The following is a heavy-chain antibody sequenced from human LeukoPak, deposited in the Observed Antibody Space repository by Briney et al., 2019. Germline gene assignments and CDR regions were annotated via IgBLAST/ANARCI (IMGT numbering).Heavy chain of an antibody. CDR1: GFTFSSYA. CDR2: ISGSGGST. J-gene: IGHJ5*02. Sequence: GGSLRLSCAASGFTFSSYAMSWVRQAPGKGLEWVSAISGSGGSTYYADSVKGRFTISRDNSKNTLYLQMNSVRAEDTAVYYCAKRFRRSPVVVVAATYNWFDPWGQGTLVTVSS. CDR3: AKRFRRSPVVVVAATYNWFDP. V-gene: IGHV3-23*01. D-gene: IGHD2-15*01.